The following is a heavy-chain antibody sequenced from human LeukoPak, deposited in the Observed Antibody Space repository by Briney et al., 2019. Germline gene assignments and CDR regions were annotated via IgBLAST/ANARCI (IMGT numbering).Heavy chain of an antibody. V-gene: IGHV3-9*01. D-gene: IGHD3-10*01. CDR1: GFTFDDYA. CDR3: AKDVTMVRGGIYDY. J-gene: IGHJ4*02. Sequence: QPGRSLRLSCAASGFTFDDYAMHWVRQAPGKGLEWVSGISWNSGSIGYADSVKGRFTISRDNAKNSLYLQMNSLRAEDTALYYCAKDVTMVRGGIYDYWGQGTLVTVSS. CDR2: ISWNSGSI.